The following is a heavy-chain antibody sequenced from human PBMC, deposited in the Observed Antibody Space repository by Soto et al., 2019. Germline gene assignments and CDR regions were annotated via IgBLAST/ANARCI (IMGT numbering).Heavy chain of an antibody. CDR2: INAGNGNT. CDR3: ARDRELRFLEWPGTTGYYYMDV. J-gene: IGHJ6*03. V-gene: IGHV1-3*01. D-gene: IGHD3-3*01. CDR1: GYTFTSYG. Sequence: GASVKVACNASGYTFTSYGISWVRQAPGQGLEWMGWINAGNGNTKYSQKFQGRVTITRDTSASTAYMELSSLRSEDTAVYYCARDRELRFLEWPGTTGYYYMDVWGKGTTVTVSS.